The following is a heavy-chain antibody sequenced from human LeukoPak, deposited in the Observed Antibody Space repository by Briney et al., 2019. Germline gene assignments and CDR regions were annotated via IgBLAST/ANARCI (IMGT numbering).Heavy chain of an antibody. Sequence: GGSLRLSCAASGHYWMHWVRQAPGKGLVWDSHINSDGSWTSYADSVKGRFTISKDNAKNTVYLQMNNLRAEDTAVYYCARAGSGNRWANYGMDVWGQGTTVTVSS. CDR2: INSDGSWT. CDR1: GHYW. V-gene: IGHV3-74*01. D-gene: IGHD1-1*01. J-gene: IGHJ6*02. CDR3: ARAGSGNRWANYGMDV.